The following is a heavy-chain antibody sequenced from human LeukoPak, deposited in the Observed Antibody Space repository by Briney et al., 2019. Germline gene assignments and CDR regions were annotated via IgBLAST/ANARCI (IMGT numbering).Heavy chain of an antibody. D-gene: IGHD3-16*01. CDR1: GGSISSSSYY. J-gene: IGHJ3*02. V-gene: IGHV4-61*02. CDR2: IYTSGST. CDR3: AREAPYVWGGNAFDI. Sequence: SETLSLTCTVSGGSISSSSYYWGWIRQPAGKGLEWIGRIYTSGSTNYNPSLKSRVTISVDTSKNQFSLKLSSVTAADTAVYYCAREAPYVWGGNAFDIWGQGTMVTVSS.